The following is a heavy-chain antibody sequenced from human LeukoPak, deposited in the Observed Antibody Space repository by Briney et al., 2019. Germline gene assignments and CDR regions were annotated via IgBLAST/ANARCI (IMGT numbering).Heavy chain of an antibody. V-gene: IGHV1-46*01. CDR2: LNPSGGST. CDR1: GYTVTSYY. CDR3: ASVYNYGMDV. J-gene: IGHJ6*02. Sequence: ASVKVSCKASGYTVTSYYMHWVRQAPGQGLEWMGILNPSGGSTSYAQKFQGRATLTRATSTSTVYMELSSLTSEDTAVYYCASVYNYGMDVWGQGTTVIVSS.